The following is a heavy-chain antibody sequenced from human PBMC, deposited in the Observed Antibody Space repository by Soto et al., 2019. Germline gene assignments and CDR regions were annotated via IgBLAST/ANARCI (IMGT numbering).Heavy chain of an antibody. Sequence: SETLSLTCTVSGGSISSSSYYWGWIRQPPGKGLEGIGSIYYSGSTYYNPSLKSRVTISVDTSKNQFSLKLSSVPAADTAVSYCARRHVVICYFDYCGQGTLVT. CDR2: IYYSGST. J-gene: IGHJ4*02. CDR3: ARRHVVICYFDY. D-gene: IGHD2-15*01. V-gene: IGHV4-39*01. CDR1: GGSISSSSYY.